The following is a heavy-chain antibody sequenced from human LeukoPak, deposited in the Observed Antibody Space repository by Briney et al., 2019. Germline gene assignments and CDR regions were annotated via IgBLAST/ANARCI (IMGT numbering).Heavy chain of an antibody. CDR2: IHHSGHT. J-gene: IGHJ6*03. CDR3: ARQGGSNSPYYYYYMDV. Sequence: SETLSLTCAVSGYSISSGYYWGWFRQPPGKGLEWIGCIHHSGHTYYNPSLKSRVTISVDTSKNQFSLKLTSVPAGHTTVYYCARQGGSNSPYYYYYMDVWGKGTTVTVSS. V-gene: IGHV4-38-2*01. D-gene: IGHD6-13*01. CDR1: GYSISSGYY.